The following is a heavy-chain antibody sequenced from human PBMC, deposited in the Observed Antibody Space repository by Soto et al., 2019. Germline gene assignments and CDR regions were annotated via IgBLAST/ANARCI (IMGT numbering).Heavy chain of an antibody. CDR3: AREIVVVPAAHHARGIDWFDP. CDR1: GYTFTSYG. J-gene: IGHJ5*02. Sequence: QVQLVQSGAEVKKPGASVKVSCKASGYTFTSYGISWVRQAPGQGLEWMGWISAYNGNTNYAQKLQGRVTMTTDTSTSTAYMELRSLRSDDTAVYYCAREIVVVPAAHHARGIDWFDPWGQGTLVTVSS. V-gene: IGHV1-18*01. D-gene: IGHD2-2*01. CDR2: ISAYNGNT.